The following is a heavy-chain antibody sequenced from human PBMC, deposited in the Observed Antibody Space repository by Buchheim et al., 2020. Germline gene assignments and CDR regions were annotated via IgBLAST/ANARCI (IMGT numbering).Heavy chain of an antibody. Sequence: QVQLQESGPGLVKPSQTLSLTCSVSGASMRSGSYYWSWIRQPAGKGLEWIGRIYNSGSTNYNPSLKSRVTISLDTSTSQFSLQLKSVTAADTAVYYCARGCDSSGYTYFDYWGQGTL. V-gene: IGHV4-61*02. CDR2: IYNSGST. J-gene: IGHJ4*02. CDR3: ARGCDSSGYTYFDY. D-gene: IGHD3-22*01. CDR1: GASMRSGSYY.